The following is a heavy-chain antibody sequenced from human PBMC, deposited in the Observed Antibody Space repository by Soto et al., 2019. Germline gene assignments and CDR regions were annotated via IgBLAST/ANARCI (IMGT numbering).Heavy chain of an antibody. J-gene: IGHJ3*01. Sequence: QVQLVESGGGLVKRGGSLRLSCAASGFTFTNYYMSWIRQAPGEGLEWVAYIDISATTIYYADSVKGRFTISRDNAKNSLYLQMSSLRAEDTAIYYCAREGELEHGDYSFGAFDVWGQGTMVTVSS. CDR1: GFTFTNYY. D-gene: IGHD4-17*01. V-gene: IGHV3-11*01. CDR2: IDISATTI. CDR3: AREGELEHGDYSFGAFDV.